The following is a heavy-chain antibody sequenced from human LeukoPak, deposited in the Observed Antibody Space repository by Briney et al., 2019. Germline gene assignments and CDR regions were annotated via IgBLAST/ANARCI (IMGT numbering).Heavy chain of an antibody. D-gene: IGHD2-15*01. CDR1: GFTFSSYA. V-gene: IGHV3-23*01. CDR2: ISGSGGST. J-gene: IGHJ5*02. Sequence: PGGSLRLSCAASGFTFSSYAMSWVRQAPGKGLEWVSAISGSGGSTYYADSVKGRFTISRDNSKNTLYLQMNSLRAEDTAVYYCAKDFGVVVVANWFDPWGQGTLVTVSS. CDR3: AKDFGVVVVANWFDP.